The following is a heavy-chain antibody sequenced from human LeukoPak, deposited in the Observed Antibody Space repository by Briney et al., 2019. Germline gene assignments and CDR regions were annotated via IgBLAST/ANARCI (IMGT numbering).Heavy chain of an antibody. J-gene: IGHJ4*02. CDR1: GFTFSSYS. CDR3: ARVFTILGVPYYFDY. V-gene: IGHV3-21*01. Sequence: GGSLRLSCAASGFTFSSYSMNWVRQAPGKGLEWVSSISSSSSYIYYADSVKGRFTISRDNAKNSLYLQMNSLRAEDTAVYYCARVFTILGVPYYFDYWGQGTLVTVSS. CDR2: ISSSSSYI. D-gene: IGHD3-3*01.